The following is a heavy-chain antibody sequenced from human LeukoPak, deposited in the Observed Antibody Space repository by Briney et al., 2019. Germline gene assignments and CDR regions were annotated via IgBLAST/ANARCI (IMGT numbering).Heavy chain of an antibody. CDR1: GFSFSDYY. CDR3: ARDGATFSGYDWYYYMDV. J-gene: IGHJ6*03. Sequence: GGSLSLSCTASGFSFSDYYMTWVRQPPGTGLEWLTYINTLGTSAYYRDSVKGRFTISRDNAKNSLYLQMNSLRAEDTAVYYCARDGATFSGYDWYYYMDVWGKGTTVTVSS. CDR2: INTLGTSA. V-gene: IGHV3-11*04. D-gene: IGHD5-12*01.